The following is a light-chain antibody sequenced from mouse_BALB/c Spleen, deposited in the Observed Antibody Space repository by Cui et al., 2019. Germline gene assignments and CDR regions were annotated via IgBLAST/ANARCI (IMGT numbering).Light chain of an antibody. J-gene: IGKJ1*01. Sequence: QIVLTQSQAIMSASPGEKVTMTCSASSSLSYMYWYQQKPGSAPRLLIYVTSNLASAVPVRFSGSGSGTSYSLTISRMEAEDAATYYCQQWSSYPRTFGGGTKLEIK. CDR3: QQWSSYPRT. CDR2: VTS. CDR1: SSLSY. V-gene: IGKV4-55*01.